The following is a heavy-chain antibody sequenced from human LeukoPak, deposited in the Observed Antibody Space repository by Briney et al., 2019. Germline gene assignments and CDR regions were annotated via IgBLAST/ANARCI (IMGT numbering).Heavy chain of an antibody. CDR3: AAGRDIAVAGPGGYFDY. J-gene: IGHJ4*02. CDR1: GFTFSDYH. V-gene: IGHV3-11*01. CDR2: ISPGGNTI. Sequence: GGSLRLSCAASGFTFSDYHMNWIRQAPGKGLEWVSYISPGGNTIYFADSVNGRFTLSRDSARNSLSLQMKSLTAEDTAVYYCAAGRDIAVAGPGGYFDYWGRGTLVTVSS. D-gene: IGHD6-19*01.